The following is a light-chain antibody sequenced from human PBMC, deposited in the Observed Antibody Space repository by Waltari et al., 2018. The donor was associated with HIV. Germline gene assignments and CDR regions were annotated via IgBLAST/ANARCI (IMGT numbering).Light chain of an antibody. CDR2: DVS. J-gene: IGLJ1*01. CDR3: CSYAGSDTLYV. CDR1: SSDVGGYNY. V-gene: IGLV2-11*01. Sequence: QSALTQPRSVSGSPGQSVTISCTGTSSDVGGYNYVSWYQQHPGKAPKLMIYDVSKRPSWVPDRFSGSKSGNTASLTISGLQAEDEADYYCCSYAGSDTLYVFGTGTKVTVL.